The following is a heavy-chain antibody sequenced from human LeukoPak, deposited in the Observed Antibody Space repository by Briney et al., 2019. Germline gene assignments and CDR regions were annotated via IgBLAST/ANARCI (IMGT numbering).Heavy chain of an antibody. CDR2: IKQDGSEK. J-gene: IGHJ4*02. V-gene: IGHV3-7*03. CDR3: ARAGLLWFGESKFDY. D-gene: IGHD3-10*01. Sequence: GGSLRLSCAASGFTFSSYWMSWVRQAPGKGLEWVANIKQDGSEKYYVDSVKGRFTISRDNAKNSLYLQMNSLRAEDTAVYYCARAGLLWFGESKFDYWGQGTLVTVSS. CDR1: GFTFSSYW.